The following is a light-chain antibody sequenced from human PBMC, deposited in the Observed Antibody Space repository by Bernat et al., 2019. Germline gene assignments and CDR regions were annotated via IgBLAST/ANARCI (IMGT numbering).Light chain of an antibody. CDR1: QSINSD. Sequence: EIVMTQSPATLSVSPGEGVTLSCRASQSINSDLAWYQQKPGLPPRLLIYSPSTRAAGIPSRFSGSGSGTEFTLTITSLESEDFAIYFCQQYINWSPLNFGGGTKVEIK. J-gene: IGKJ4*01. CDR3: QQYINWSPLN. CDR2: SPS. V-gene: IGKV3-15*01.